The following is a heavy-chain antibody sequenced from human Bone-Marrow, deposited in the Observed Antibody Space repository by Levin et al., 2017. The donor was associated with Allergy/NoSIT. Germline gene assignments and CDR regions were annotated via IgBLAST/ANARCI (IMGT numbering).Heavy chain of an antibody. CDR1: GFTFSSYA. CDR2: ISYDGSNK. CDR3: ARDPGPIVVVVAAFDY. V-gene: IGHV3-30*04. Sequence: PGGSLRLSCAASGFTFSSYAMHWVRQAPGKGLEWVAVISYDGSNKYYADSVKGRFTISRDNSKNTLYLQMNSLRAEDTAVYYCARDPGPIVVVVAAFDYWGQGTLVTVSS. J-gene: IGHJ4*02. D-gene: IGHD2-15*01.